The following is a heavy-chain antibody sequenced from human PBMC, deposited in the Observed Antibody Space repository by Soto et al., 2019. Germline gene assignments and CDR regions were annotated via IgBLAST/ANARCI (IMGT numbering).Heavy chain of an antibody. V-gene: IGHV4-34*01. CDR3: ATIPRNYYYYYYMDV. CDR2: INHSGST. J-gene: IGHJ6*03. CDR1: GGSFSGYY. Sequence: SETLSLTCAVYGGSFSGYYWSWIRQPPGKGLEWIGEINHSGSTNYNPSLKSRVTISVDTSKNQFSLKLSPVTAADTAVYYCATIPRNYYYYYYMDVWGKGTTVTVSS.